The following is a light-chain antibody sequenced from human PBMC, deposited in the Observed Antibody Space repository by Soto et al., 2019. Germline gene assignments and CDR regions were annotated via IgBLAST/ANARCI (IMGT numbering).Light chain of an antibody. CDR3: QQYNNWPRT. V-gene: IGKV3-15*01. CDR2: GAS. J-gene: IGKJ1*01. CDR1: QSVSSN. Sequence: EIVMTQSPATLSVSPGERATLSCRASQSVSSNLAWYQLKPGQAPRLLIYGASTRDTAIPARFSGSGSGTEFTLTISSLQSEDFAVYYCQQYNNWPRTFGRGTKVEIK.